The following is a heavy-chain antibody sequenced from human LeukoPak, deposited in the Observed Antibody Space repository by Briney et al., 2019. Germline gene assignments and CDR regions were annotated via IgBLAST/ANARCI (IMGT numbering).Heavy chain of an antibody. V-gene: IGHV3-21*04. CDR3: ATYRQVLLPFES. CDR1: GFTFSSYS. Sequence: PGGSLRLPCAASGFTFSSYSMNWVRQAPGKGLEWVSSISSSSSYIYYADSVKGRFTISRDNAKNSLYLQMNSLRAEDTAIYYCATYRQVLLPFESWGQGTLVTVSS. D-gene: IGHD2-8*02. CDR2: ISSSSSYI. J-gene: IGHJ4*02.